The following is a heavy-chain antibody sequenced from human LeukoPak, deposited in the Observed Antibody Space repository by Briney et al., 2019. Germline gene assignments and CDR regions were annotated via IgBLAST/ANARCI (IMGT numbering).Heavy chain of an antibody. D-gene: IGHD2-2*02. Sequence: PPETLSLTCTVSGGSISSSSYYWGWIRQPPGKGLEWIGSIYYSGSTYYNPSLKSRVTISVDTSKNQFSLKLSSVTAADTAVYYCARGCSSTGCYIGSIDYWGQGTLVTVSS. V-gene: IGHV4-39*01. CDR1: GGSISSSSYY. CDR2: IYYSGST. J-gene: IGHJ4*02. CDR3: ARGCSSTGCYIGSIDY.